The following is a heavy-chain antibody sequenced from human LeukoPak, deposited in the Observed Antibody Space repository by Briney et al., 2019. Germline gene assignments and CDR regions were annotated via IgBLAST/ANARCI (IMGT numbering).Heavy chain of an antibody. CDR2: IKQDGSEK. D-gene: IGHD4-23*01. CDR1: GFTFSSYW. Sequence: GGSLRLSCAASGFTFSSYWMSWVRQAPGKGLEWVANIKQDGSEKYYVDSVKGRFTISRDNAKNSLNLQMNSLRAEDTAVYYCASLIYGGNLDFDYWGQGTLVTVSS. CDR3: ASLIYGGNLDFDY. V-gene: IGHV3-7*01. J-gene: IGHJ4*02.